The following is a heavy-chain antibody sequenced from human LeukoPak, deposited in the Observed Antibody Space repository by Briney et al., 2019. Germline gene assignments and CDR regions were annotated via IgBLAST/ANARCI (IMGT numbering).Heavy chain of an antibody. J-gene: IGHJ4*02. CDR2: IYSGGST. CDR1: GFTFSSYA. Sequence: GGSLRLSCAASGFTFSSYAMSWVRQAPGKGLEWVSVIYSGGSTYYADSVKGRFTIYTDNSTHTLYLQMNSLGAEDTAVYYCASGVGIAVAGTGGFDYWGQGTLVTVSS. D-gene: IGHD6-19*01. CDR3: ASGVGIAVAGTGGFDY. V-gene: IGHV3-53*01.